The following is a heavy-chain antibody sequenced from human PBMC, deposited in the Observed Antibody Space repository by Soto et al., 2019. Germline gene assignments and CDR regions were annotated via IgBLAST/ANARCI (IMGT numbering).Heavy chain of an antibody. CDR1: GFTFSSYG. CDR2: IWYDGSNK. CDR3: ARDSRPDGSGLAT. V-gene: IGHV3-33*01. D-gene: IGHD3-10*01. Sequence: GGSLRLSCAASGFTFSSYGMHWVRQAPGKGLEWVAVIWYDGSNKYYADSVKGRFTISRDNSKNTLYLQMNSLRAEDTAVYYCARDSRPDGSGLATWGQGTLVTVSS. J-gene: IGHJ5*02.